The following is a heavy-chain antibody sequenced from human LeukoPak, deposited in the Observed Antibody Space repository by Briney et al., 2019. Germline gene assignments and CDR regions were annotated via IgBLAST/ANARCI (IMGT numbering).Heavy chain of an antibody. CDR2: IYYSGST. CDR1: GGSINNYY. CDR3: ARCPAGPPYWYFDL. Sequence: SGPTLVNPSETLSLTCTVSGGSINNYYWGWIRQPPGKGLGWIGYIYYSGSTYYNSSLKNRITISVDTSKNQFSLKLTSLTAADTAVYYCARCPAGPPYWYFDLWGRGTLVTVSS. D-gene: IGHD2-2*01. V-gene: IGHV4-59*01. J-gene: IGHJ2*01.